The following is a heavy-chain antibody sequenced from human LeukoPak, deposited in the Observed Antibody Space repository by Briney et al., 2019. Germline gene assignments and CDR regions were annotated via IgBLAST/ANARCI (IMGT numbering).Heavy chain of an antibody. Sequence: SETLSLTCAVYGGPFSCFYWSRLPQPPGKGREWIGEINHSGSTNYHPSQKSLVTITVDMSKNQFSLKLSSVTAADTAVYYCARGRSTITMVRGVKGGNYYYMDVWGKGTTVTVSS. V-gene: IGHV4-34*01. J-gene: IGHJ6*03. CDR2: INHSGST. CDR3: ARGRSTITMVRGVKGGNYYYMDV. CDR1: GGPFSCFY. D-gene: IGHD3-10*01.